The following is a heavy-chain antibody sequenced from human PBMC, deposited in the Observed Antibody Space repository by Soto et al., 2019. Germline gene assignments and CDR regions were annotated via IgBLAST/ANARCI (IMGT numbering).Heavy chain of an antibody. CDR3: TNYDRITTIVVVSPGSGLDF. V-gene: IGHV3-49*03. Sequence: GGSLRLSCTASGFTFGDYAMSWFRQAPGKGLEWVGFIRSKAYGGTTEYAASVKGRFTISRDDSKSIAYLQMNSLKTEDTAVKYCTNYDRITTIVVVSPGSGLDFWGQGTLVTVSS. D-gene: IGHD3-22*01. CDR2: IRSKAYGGTT. J-gene: IGHJ4*03. CDR1: GFTFGDYA.